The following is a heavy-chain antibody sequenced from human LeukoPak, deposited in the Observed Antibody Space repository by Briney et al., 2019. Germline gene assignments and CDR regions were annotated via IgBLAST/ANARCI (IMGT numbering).Heavy chain of an antibody. Sequence: SKTLSLTCAVYGGSFSGYYWSWIRQPPGKGLEWIGEINHSGSTNYNPSLKSRVTISVDTSKNQFSLKLSSVTAADTAVYYCARGITMVRGAFDYWGQGTLVTVSS. V-gene: IGHV4-34*01. CDR2: INHSGST. D-gene: IGHD3-10*01. CDR3: ARGITMVRGAFDY. J-gene: IGHJ4*02. CDR1: GGSFSGYY.